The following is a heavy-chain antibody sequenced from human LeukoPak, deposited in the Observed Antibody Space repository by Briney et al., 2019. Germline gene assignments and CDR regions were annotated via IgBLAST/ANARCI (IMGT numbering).Heavy chain of an antibody. Sequence: SGPTLVNPTQTLTLTCTFSGFSLTTDAVLVGWVRQPPGKALEWLTFIYGNNDKRYSPSLNSRLTITKHTSQNQVVLTMTDMDSVDTATYYCVPRTTVTSVADWGQGTLVTVSS. CDR3: VPRTTVTSVAD. V-gene: IGHV2-5*01. CDR2: IYGNNDK. CDR1: GFSLTTDAVL. J-gene: IGHJ4*02. D-gene: IGHD4-17*01.